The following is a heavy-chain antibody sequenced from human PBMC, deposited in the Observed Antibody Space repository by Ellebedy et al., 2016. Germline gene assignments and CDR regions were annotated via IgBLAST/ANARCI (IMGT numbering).Heavy chain of an antibody. J-gene: IGHJ6*02. CDR1: GFTLSHYD. D-gene: IGHD2-2*01. Sequence: GESLKISXAASGFTLSHYDMHWVRQPTGKGLEWVSAIGTDGDTYYAGSVKGRFTISRENAKNSIYLQVNSLSAEDTAVYYCARAPKHNTPSWGYYGLDVWGQGTTVTVSS. V-gene: IGHV3-13*01. CDR3: ARAPKHNTPSWGYYGLDV. CDR2: IGTDGDT.